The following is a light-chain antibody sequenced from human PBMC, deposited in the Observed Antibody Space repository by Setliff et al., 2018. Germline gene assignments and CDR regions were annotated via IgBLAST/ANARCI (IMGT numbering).Light chain of an antibody. CDR1: SSDVGSYDL. V-gene: IGLV2-14*03. J-gene: IGLJ1*01. CDR2: AVS. Sequence: QSVLTQPASVSGSPGQSITISCSGTSSDVGSYDLVSWYQQHPGKAPKLIIYAVSDRPSGVSNRFSGSKSGNTASLTISGLQTEDEADYYCNAYTSVSTCVFGTGTKGTVL. CDR3: NAYTSVSTCV.